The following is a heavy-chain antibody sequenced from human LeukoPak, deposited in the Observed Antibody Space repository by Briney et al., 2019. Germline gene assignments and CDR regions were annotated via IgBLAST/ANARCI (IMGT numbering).Heavy chain of an antibody. CDR1: GFTFNNYA. CDR2: ISGDGVSP. V-gene: IGHV3-23*01. D-gene: IGHD4/OR15-4a*01. Sequence: GGSLRLSCSASGFTFNNYALTWVRQTPGKGLECVSAISGDGVSPYYADSVRGRSTISRDNSKNTLYLQMNSLRVEDTAVYFCARDPGAFPYFFDSWGQGTLVTVSS. J-gene: IGHJ4*02. CDR3: ARDPGAFPYFFDS.